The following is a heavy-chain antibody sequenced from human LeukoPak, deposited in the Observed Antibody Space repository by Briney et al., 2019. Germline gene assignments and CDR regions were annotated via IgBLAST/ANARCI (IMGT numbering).Heavy chain of an antibody. V-gene: IGHV3-49*04. D-gene: IGHD3-10*01. J-gene: IGHJ4*02. CDR3: TRVGVRSAACDY. Sequence: GGSLRLSCAASGFTFSSYWMSWVRQAPGKGLEWVGFIRSKAYGGTTEYAASVKGRFTISRDDSKSIAYLQMNSLKTEDTAVYYCTRVGVRSAACDYWGQGTLVTVSS. CDR1: GFTFSSYW. CDR2: IRSKAYGGTT.